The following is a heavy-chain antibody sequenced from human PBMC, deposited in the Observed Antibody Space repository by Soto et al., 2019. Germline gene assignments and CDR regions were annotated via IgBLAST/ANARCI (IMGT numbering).Heavy chain of an antibody. D-gene: IGHD2-15*01. CDR2: INSDGSST. CDR1: GFTFSSYW. J-gene: IGHJ4*02. Sequence: EVQLVESGGGLVQPGGSLRLSCAASGFTFSSYWMHWVRQAPGKGLVWVSRINSDGSSTSYADSVKGRFTISRDNAKNTLYLEMNSLRAEDTAVYYCVRTSLVVASATREDYCCQVTLFTVSS. V-gene: IGHV3-74*01. CDR3: VRTSLVVASATREDY.